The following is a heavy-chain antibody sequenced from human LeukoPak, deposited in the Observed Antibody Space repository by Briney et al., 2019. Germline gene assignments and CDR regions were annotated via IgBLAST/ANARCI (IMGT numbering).Heavy chain of an antibody. CDR2: ISGSGGST. CDR1: GFTFSSYA. CDR3: AKDLGGYNYGPGDVFDY. J-gene: IGHJ4*02. V-gene: IGHV3-23*01. D-gene: IGHD5-18*01. Sequence: PGGSLRLTCAASGFTFSSYAMSWVRQAPGKGLEWVSAISGSGGSTYYADSVKGRFTISRDNSKNTLYLQMNSLRAEDTAVYYCAKDLGGYNYGPGDVFDYWGQGTLVTVSS.